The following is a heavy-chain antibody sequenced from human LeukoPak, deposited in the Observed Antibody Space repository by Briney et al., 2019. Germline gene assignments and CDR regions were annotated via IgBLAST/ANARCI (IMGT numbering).Heavy chain of an antibody. CDR1: GGSISSYY. Sequence: NPSETLSLTCTVSGGSISSYYWSWIRQPPGKGLEWIGYIYYSGSTNYNPSLKSRVTISVDTSKNQFSLKLSSVTAADTAVYYCARGVTDPYYYYYYMDVWGKGTTVTVSS. CDR3: ARGVTDPYYYYYYMDV. CDR2: IYYSGST. J-gene: IGHJ6*03. V-gene: IGHV4-59*01.